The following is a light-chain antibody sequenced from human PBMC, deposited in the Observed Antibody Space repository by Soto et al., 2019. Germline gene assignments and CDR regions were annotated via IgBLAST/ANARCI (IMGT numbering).Light chain of an antibody. Sequence: QSALTQPPSASGTPGQSVTISCTGTSSDVGGYNFVSWYRQYPGKAPQLIIYEVTKRPSGVPDRFSVSKSGHTASLTVSGLQAEDVADYYCSSDAATTKYVFGSGTTLTVL. CDR1: SSDVGGYNF. CDR3: SSDAATTKYV. CDR2: EVT. J-gene: IGLJ1*01. V-gene: IGLV2-8*01.